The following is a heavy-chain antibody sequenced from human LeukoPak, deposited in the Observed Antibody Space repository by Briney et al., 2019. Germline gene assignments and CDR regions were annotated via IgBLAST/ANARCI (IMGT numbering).Heavy chain of an antibody. V-gene: IGHV4-59*12. D-gene: IGHD2-15*01. CDR3: ARVVVVAPHFDY. CDR2: IYHSGST. Sequence: SETLSLTCTVSGGSISSYYWSWIRQPPGKGLEWIGYIYHSGSTYYNPSLKSRVTISVDRSKNQFSLKLSSVTAADTAVYYCARVVVVAPHFDYWGQGTLVTVSS. J-gene: IGHJ4*02. CDR1: GGSISSYY.